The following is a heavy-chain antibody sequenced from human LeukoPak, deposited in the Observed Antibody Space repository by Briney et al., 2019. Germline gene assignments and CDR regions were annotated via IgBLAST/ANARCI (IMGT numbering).Heavy chain of an antibody. CDR2: IYYSGST. CDR1: GGSISSYY. D-gene: IGHD3-10*01. V-gene: IGHV4-59*01. J-gene: IGHJ6*03. CDR3: ARAVRGAKNQFIYRHYYYMDV. Sequence: SETLSLTCTVSGGSISSYYWSWIRQPPGKGLEWIGYIYYSGSTNYNPSLKSRVTISVDTSKNQFSLKLSSVTAADTAVYYCARAVRGAKNQFIYRHYYYMDVWGKGTTVTVSS.